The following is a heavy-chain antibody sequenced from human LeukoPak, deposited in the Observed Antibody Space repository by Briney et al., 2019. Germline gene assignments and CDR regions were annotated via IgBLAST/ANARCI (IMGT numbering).Heavy chain of an antibody. Sequence: GGSLRLSCAASGFTFSSYGMHWVRQAPGKGLEWVSSISGSGGSTHYADSVKGRFTISRDKTKNTLYLQMNSLRAEDTAVYYCAKSAYYDASGYYREYYFDYWGQGTLVTVSS. CDR2: ISGSGGST. J-gene: IGHJ4*02. D-gene: IGHD3-22*01. CDR3: AKSAYYDASGYYREYYFDY. V-gene: IGHV3-23*01. CDR1: GFTFSSYG.